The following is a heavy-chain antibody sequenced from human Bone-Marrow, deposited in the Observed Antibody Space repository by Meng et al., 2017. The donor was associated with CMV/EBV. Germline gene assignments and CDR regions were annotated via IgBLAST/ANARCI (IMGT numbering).Heavy chain of an antibody. V-gene: IGHV3-49*04. D-gene: IGHD3-10*01. CDR3: TSHGFGQN. CDR2: IRSKAYGGTT. CDR1: GFTFGDYA. J-gene: IGHJ4*02. Sequence: GESLKISCTASGFTFGDYAMSWVRQAPGKGLEWVGFIRSKAYGGTTEYAASVKGRFTISRDDSKSIAYLQMNSLKTEDTAVYYCTSHGFGQNWGQGTRVTGSS.